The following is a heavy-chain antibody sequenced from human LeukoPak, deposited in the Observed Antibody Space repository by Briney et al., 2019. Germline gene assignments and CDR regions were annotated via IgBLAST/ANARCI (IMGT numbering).Heavy chain of an antibody. CDR2: IIPIFGTA. D-gene: IGHD1-26*01. V-gene: IGHV1-69*05. CDR1: GGTLSSYA. J-gene: IGHJ4*02. Sequence: GSSVKVSCKASGGTLSSYAISWVRQAPGQGLEWMGRIIPIFGTANYAQKFQGRVTITTDESTSTAYMELSSLRSEDTAVYYCAREIMASYSGSYYFDYWGQGTLVTVSS. CDR3: AREIMASYSGSYYFDY.